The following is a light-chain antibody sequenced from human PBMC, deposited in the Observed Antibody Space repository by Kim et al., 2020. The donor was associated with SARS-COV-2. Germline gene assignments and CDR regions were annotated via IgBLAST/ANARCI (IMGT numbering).Light chain of an antibody. Sequence: DIQMTQSPSSLSASVGDRVTITCQASQDISNYLNWYQQKPGKATKLLIYDASNLETGVPSRFSGSGSGTDFTFTISSLQPEDIATYYGQQYDNLPLTFGGGTKLEI. J-gene: IGKJ4*01. V-gene: IGKV1-33*01. CDR1: QDISNY. CDR3: QQYDNLPLT. CDR2: DAS.